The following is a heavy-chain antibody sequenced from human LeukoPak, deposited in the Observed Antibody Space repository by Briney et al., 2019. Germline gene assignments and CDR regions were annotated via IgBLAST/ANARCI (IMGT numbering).Heavy chain of an antibody. V-gene: IGHV3-21*01. Sequence: GGSLRLSCAASGFTFSSYSMNWVRQAPGKGLEWVSSINSSSSCIYYADSVKGRFTISRDNAKNSLYLQMNSLRAEDTAVYYCAREARYDILTGYSRPYFDYWGQGTLVTVSS. CDR2: INSSSSCI. D-gene: IGHD3-9*01. J-gene: IGHJ4*02. CDR3: AREARYDILTGYSRPYFDY. CDR1: GFTFSSYS.